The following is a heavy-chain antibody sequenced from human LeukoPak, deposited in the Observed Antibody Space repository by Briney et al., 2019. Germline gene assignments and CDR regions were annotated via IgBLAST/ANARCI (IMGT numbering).Heavy chain of an antibody. CDR1: GYIFTTYF. D-gene: IGHD3-9*01. CDR3: AREGGYDILTGYQDY. J-gene: IGHJ4*02. CDR2: INPNNGDT. V-gene: IGHV1-2*02. Sequence: ASVKVSCKASGYIFTTYFIHWVRHAPGQGLEWMGWINPNNGDTNYVQKFQGRVTMTRDTSISTAYMELTRLRSDGTAVYYCAREGGYDILTGYQDYWGQGTLVTVSS.